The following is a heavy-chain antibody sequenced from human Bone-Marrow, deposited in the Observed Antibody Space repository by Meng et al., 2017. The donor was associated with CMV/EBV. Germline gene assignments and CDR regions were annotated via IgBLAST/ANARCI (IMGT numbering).Heavy chain of an antibody. Sequence: SVKVSCKASGCTFTSYAISWVRQAPGQGLEWMGGISPIFGKANYAQKFQGRVTITTDESTSTAYMELRSLRSEDTAVYYCARDRGRYSGLDFPHYPFDYWGQGTLVTVSS. D-gene: IGHD5-12*01. CDR3: ARDRGRYSGLDFPHYPFDY. CDR1: GCTFTSYA. V-gene: IGHV1-69*05. CDR2: ISPIFGKA. J-gene: IGHJ4*02.